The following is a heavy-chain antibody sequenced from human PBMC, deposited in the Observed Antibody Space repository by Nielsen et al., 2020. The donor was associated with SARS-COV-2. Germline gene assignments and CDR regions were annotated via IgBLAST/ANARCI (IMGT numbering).Heavy chain of an antibody. Sequence: ASVKVSCKASGYTFTSYDINWVRQAPGQGLEWMGWMSPNSGNIGHAQKFQGRLTVTRNTSISTVYMELSSLRSDDTAVYFCARGLRTMIVVVITTRYYYGMDVWGQGTTVTVSS. CDR3: ARGLRTMIVVVITTRYYYGMDV. D-gene: IGHD3-22*01. V-gene: IGHV1-8*01. CDR1: GYTFTSYD. CDR2: MSPNSGNI. J-gene: IGHJ6*02.